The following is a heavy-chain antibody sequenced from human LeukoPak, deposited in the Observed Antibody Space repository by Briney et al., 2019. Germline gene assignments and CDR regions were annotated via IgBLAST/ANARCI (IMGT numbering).Heavy chain of an antibody. Sequence: GGSLRLSCAAAGFTFSSYAMNWVRRAPGKGLEWVSGISGSGDNTYYADSVQGRFTISRDNSKNTLFLRMSSLRAEDTVVYYCARGVARTGYFIDYWGQGTLVTVSS. V-gene: IGHV3-23*01. D-gene: IGHD2-15*01. CDR2: ISGSGDNT. J-gene: IGHJ4*02. CDR1: GFTFSSYA. CDR3: ARGVARTGYFIDY.